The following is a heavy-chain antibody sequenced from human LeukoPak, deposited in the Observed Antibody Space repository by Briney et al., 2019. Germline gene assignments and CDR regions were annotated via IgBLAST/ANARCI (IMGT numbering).Heavy chain of an antibody. D-gene: IGHD1-1*01. CDR2: IYSGGST. V-gene: IGHV3-66*01. CDR1: GLTGSSNF. J-gene: IGHJ6*02. Sequence: GWSLRLSCAASGLTGSSNFMTWVRQAPVQGLQWVSAIYSGGSTFYAASVRGRFNISRDNSKKTMFLQMSSLRVEDAAVYYCASSGTASRGAMDVWGQGTTVTVSS. CDR3: ASSGTASRGAMDV.